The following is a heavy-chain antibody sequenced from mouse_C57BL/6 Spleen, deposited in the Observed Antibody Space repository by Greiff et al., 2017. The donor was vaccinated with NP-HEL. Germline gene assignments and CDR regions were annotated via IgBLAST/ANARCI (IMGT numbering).Heavy chain of an antibody. D-gene: IGHD1-1*01. CDR1: GYAFSSSW. CDR2: IYPGDGDT. V-gene: IGHV1-82*01. Sequence: QVQLQQSGPELVKPGASVKISCKASGYAFSSSWMNWVKQRPGKGLEWIGRIYPGDGDTNYNGKFKGKATLTADKSSSTAYMQLSSLTSEDSAVYFCARGDYDSSYEGYWGQGTTLTVSS. CDR3: ARGDYDSSYEGY. J-gene: IGHJ2*01.